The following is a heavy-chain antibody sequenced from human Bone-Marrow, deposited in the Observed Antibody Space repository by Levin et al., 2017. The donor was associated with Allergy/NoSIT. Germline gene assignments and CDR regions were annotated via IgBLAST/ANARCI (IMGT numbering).Heavy chain of an antibody. CDR3: ARAPVTIFDRLDY. D-gene: IGHD4-17*01. Sequence: PGGSLRLSCAASGFTFSIYPMYWVRQAPGKGLEWVAIISFDGSDKYYADSVRGRFTISRENSKNTLYLEMNSLRPEDTAVYYCARAPVTIFDRLDYWGQGTLLTVSS. V-gene: IGHV3-30-3*01. CDR1: GFTFSIYP. CDR2: ISFDGSDK. J-gene: IGHJ4*02.